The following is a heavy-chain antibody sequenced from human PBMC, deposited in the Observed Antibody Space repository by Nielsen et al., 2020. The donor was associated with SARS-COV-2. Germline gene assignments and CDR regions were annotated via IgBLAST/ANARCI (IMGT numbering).Heavy chain of an antibody. J-gene: IGHJ6*03. D-gene: IGHD6-19*01. Sequence: WVRQAPGQGLEWMGGIIPIFGTANYAQKFQGRVTITADESTSTAYMELSSLRSADTAVYYCARVPGAMYSSGWYSYYYYMDVWGKGTTVTVSS. V-gene: IGHV1-69*01. CDR2: IIPIFGTA. CDR3: ARVPGAMYSSGWYSYYYYMDV.